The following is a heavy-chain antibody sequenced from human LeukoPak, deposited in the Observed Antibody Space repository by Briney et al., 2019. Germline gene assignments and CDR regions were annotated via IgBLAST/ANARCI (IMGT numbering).Heavy chain of an antibody. J-gene: IGHJ6*02. CDR2: INPSGGST. V-gene: IGHV1-46*01. Sequence: GASVTVSFKASGYTFTSYYMHWVRQAPGQGREGMGIINPSGGSTSYAQKFQGRVTMTRDTSTSTVYMELSSLRSEDTAVYYCARDRNLYCTNGVCYEDYYYGMDVWGQGTTVTVSS. CDR1: GYTFTSYY. CDR3: ARDRNLYCTNGVCYEDYYYGMDV. D-gene: IGHD2-8*01.